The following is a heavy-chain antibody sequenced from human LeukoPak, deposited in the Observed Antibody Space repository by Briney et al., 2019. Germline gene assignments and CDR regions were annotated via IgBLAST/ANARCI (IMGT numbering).Heavy chain of an antibody. CDR2: IWYDGSYV. D-gene: IGHD4-23*01. J-gene: IGHJ3*01. CDR3: ARDRGDRFDLSGNHPFDV. CDR1: AFSFGRHG. V-gene: IGHV3-33*01. Sequence: GGSLRLSCEASAFSFGRHGMHWVRLTPGKRQEWVAYIWYDGSYVHYADSVKGRFSVSRDNPKNTLSLQMDSLRAEDMGLYFCARDRGDRFDLSGNHPFDVWGQGTVVIVSS.